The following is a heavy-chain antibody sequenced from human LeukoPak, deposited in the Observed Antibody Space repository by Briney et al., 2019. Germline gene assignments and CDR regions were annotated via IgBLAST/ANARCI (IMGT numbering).Heavy chain of an antibody. CDR3: ARVLLWFGEETVYYYYGMDV. J-gene: IGHJ6*02. Sequence: SVKVSCKASGGTFSSYAISWVRQAPGQGLEWMGRIIPILGIANYAQKFQGRVTITADKSTSTAYMELSSLRSEDTAVYYCARVLLWFGEETVYYYYGMDVWGQGTTVTVSS. V-gene: IGHV1-69*04. CDR1: GGTFSSYA. CDR2: IIPILGIA. D-gene: IGHD3-10*01.